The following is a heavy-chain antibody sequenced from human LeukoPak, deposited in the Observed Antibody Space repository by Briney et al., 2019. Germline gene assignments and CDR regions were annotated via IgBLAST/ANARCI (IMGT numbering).Heavy chain of an antibody. V-gene: IGHV4-34*01. CDR3: VRVDNGGNYFDY. Sequence: SETLSLTCAVYGGSFSDYYWTWIRQPPGKGLEWIGEINHSGSTNYNPSLKSRVTISVDMSKNQFSLRLSSVTAADTAVYYCVRVDNGGNYFDYWGQGTLVTVSS. CDR2: INHSGST. CDR1: GGSFSDYY. J-gene: IGHJ4*02. D-gene: IGHD4-23*01.